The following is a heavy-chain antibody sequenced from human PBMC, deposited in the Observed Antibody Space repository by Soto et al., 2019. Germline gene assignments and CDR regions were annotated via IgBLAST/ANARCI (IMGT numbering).Heavy chain of an antibody. D-gene: IGHD5-12*01. J-gene: IGHJ4*02. CDR3: AKAPRVATISGFVYFYY. Sequence: PGGSLRRSCAASGFTFSSYAMSWVRQAPGKGLEWVSAISGSGGSTYYADSVKGRFTISRDNSKNTLYLQMNSLRAEDTAVYYCAKAPRVATISGFVYFYYWGQGTLVTVSS. CDR1: GFTFSSYA. CDR2: ISGSGGST. V-gene: IGHV3-23*01.